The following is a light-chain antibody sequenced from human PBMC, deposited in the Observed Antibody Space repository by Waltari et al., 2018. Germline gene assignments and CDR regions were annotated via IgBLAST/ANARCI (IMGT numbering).Light chain of an antibody. Sequence: SSMVTQPPSVSVAPGQTARITCEGDSFEGKYVHWYQQKPGQAPVLVLYDGANRPSGIPERFSGSKSGIPATLAVTGVEPGDEADYYCQVWDNSGDHPEFGGGTKLTVL. CDR2: DGA. CDR3: QVWDNSGDHPE. V-gene: IGLV3-21*01. CDR1: SFEGKY. J-gene: IGLJ3*02.